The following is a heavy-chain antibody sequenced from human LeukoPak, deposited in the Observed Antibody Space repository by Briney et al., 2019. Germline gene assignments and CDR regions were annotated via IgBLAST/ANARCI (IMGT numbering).Heavy chain of an antibody. J-gene: IGHJ6*03. CDR1: GGSISSGSYY. V-gene: IGHV4-61*02. CDR2: IYTSGST. CDR3: ASRGFGELSDPYYYYYMDV. D-gene: IGHD3-10*01. Sequence: SQTLSLTCTVSGGSISSGSYYWSWIRQPAGKGLEWIRRIYTSGSTNYNPSLKSRVTISVDTSKNQFSLKLSSVTAADTAVYYCASRGFGELSDPYYYYYMDVWGKGTTVTVSS.